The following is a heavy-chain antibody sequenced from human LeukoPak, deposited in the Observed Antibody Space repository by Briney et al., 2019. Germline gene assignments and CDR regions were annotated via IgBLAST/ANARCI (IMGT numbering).Heavy chain of an antibody. Sequence: ASVKVSCKASGGTFSSYAISWVRQAPGQGLEWMGWISAYNGNTNYAQKLQGRVTMTTDTSTSTAYMELRSLRSDDTAVYYCATSYGSGSYYNVYYWGQGTLVTVSS. J-gene: IGHJ4*02. CDR3: ATSYGSGSYYNVYY. V-gene: IGHV1-18*01. D-gene: IGHD3-10*01. CDR1: GGTFSSYA. CDR2: ISAYNGNT.